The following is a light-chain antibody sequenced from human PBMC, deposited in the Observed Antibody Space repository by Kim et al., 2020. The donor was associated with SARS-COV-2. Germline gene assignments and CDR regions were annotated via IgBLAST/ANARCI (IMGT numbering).Light chain of an antibody. J-gene: IGLJ1*01. CDR3: SSFARSNNYYV. CDR2: EVN. Sequence: SVTNSCPGPSTNVVSSHNVDWYQQRPGQAPTLMISEVNSRPSGVPCRFSGSKSGNTAFLTVARLQSDDETVYFCSSFARSNNYYVFGTGTKVTVL. V-gene: IGLV2-8*01. CDR1: STNVVSSHN.